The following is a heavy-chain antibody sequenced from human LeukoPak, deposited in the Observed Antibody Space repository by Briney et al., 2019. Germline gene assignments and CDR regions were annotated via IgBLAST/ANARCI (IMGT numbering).Heavy chain of an antibody. CDR1: GASISNYY. D-gene: IGHD1-26*01. CDR2: IHTSGGS. J-gene: IGHJ4*02. CDR3: ARLGSYHDF. Sequence: SETLSLTCIVSGASISNYYWSWIRQTPEKGLEWMGHIHTSGGSSYYPSLKSRLTMSIDTSRNQLSLKLTSVSAADTALYFCARLGSYHDFWGQGALVTVSS. V-gene: IGHV4-4*09.